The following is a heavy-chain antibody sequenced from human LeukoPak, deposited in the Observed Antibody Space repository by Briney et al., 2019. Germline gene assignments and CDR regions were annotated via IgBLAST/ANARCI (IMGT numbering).Heavy chain of an antibody. CDR3: AKGHTGYSSGWYYFDY. CDR1: GFTFSDYY. J-gene: IGHJ4*02. D-gene: IGHD6-19*01. CDR2: ISSSGSTI. Sequence: GGSLRLSCAASGFTFSDYYMSWIRQAPGKGLEWVSYISSSGSTIYYADSVKGRFTISRDNAKNSLYLQMNSLRAEDTAVYYCAKGHTGYSSGWYYFDYWGQGTLVTVSS. V-gene: IGHV3-11*04.